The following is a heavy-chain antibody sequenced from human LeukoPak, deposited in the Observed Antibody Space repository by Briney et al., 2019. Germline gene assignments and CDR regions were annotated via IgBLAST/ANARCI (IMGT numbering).Heavy chain of an antibody. CDR1: GGSISSGDYY. CDR2: IYYSRST. J-gene: IGHJ4*02. V-gene: IGHV4-30-4*01. Sequence: SQTLSLTCTVSGGSISSGDYYWSWIRQPPGKGLEWIGYIYYSRSTYYNPSLKSRVTISVDTSKNQFSLKLSSVTAADTAVYYCAREGSGYYYPFDYWGQGTLVTVSS. CDR3: AREGSGYYYPFDY. D-gene: IGHD3-22*01.